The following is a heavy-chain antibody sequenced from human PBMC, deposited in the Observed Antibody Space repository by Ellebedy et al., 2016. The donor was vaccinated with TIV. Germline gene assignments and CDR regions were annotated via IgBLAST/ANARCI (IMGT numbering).Heavy chain of an antibody. CDR2: ILYSGGT. D-gene: IGHD3-22*01. V-gene: IGHV4-61*08. Sequence: SETLSLTCTVSGDFVTSGAYYWSWIRQPPGKALEWVGYILYSGGTNYNPSLMSRVTISVDTSKNQFSLNLSSVTAADTAVHYCARDSPAYYNTRGLDSWGQGILVTVSS. J-gene: IGHJ4*02. CDR1: GDFVTSGAYY. CDR3: ARDSPAYYNTRGLDS.